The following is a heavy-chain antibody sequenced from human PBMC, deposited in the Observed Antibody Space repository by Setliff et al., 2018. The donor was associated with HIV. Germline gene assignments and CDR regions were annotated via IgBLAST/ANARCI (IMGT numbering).Heavy chain of an antibody. CDR1: GGTFNSYD. Sequence: ASVKVSCKASGGTFNSYDITWVRQAPGQGLEWMGIINPSGGSTSYAQKFQGRVTMTRDTSTSTVYMELSSLRSEDTAVYYCARVGAAAGTAWYFDLWGRGTLVTVSS. V-gene: IGHV1-46*02. J-gene: IGHJ2*01. CDR2: INPSGGST. D-gene: IGHD6-13*01. CDR3: ARVGAAAGTAWYFDL.